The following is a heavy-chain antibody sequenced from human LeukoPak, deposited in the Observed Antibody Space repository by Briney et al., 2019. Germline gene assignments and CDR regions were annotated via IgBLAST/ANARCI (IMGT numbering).Heavy chain of an antibody. J-gene: IGHJ3*02. CDR2: IYYSGST. D-gene: IGHD3-9*01. V-gene: IGHV4-59*08. CDR1: GGSIRSYY. Sequence: SETLSLTCTVSGGSIRSYYWSWIRQPPGKGLEWIGYIYYSGSTNYTPSLKSRVTISVDTSKNQFSLKLSSVTAADTVVFYSERRATIFRKDAFDIWGQGTMVTVSS. CDR3: ERRATIFRKDAFDI.